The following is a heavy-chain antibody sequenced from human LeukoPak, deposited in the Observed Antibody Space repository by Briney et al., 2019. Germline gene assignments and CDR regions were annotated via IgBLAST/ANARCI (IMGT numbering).Heavy chain of an antibody. J-gene: IGHJ4*02. D-gene: IGHD2-15*01. CDR2: IYPGDSDA. V-gene: IGHV5-51*01. CDR3: ARAPGVCSGGSCKTVWYFDY. CDR1: GYSFTSYW. Sequence: GESLKISCKGSGYSFTSYWIGWVRQMPGKGLEWMGIIYPGDSDARYSPSFQGQVTISADKSISTAYLQWSSLKASDTAMYYCARAPGVCSGGSCKTVWYFDYWGQGTLVTVSS.